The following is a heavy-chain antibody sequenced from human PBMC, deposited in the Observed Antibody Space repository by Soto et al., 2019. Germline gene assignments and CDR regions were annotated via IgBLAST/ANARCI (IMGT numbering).Heavy chain of an antibody. D-gene: IGHD6-19*01. CDR1: GFTLSSYW. CDR2: IQSDGSST. Sequence: EVQLVESGGGSVQPGGSLRLSCAASGFTLSSYWMHWVRQAPGKGLVWVSRIQSDGSSTNYADSVKGRFTISRDNAKNTLYRQMDSLRVEDTAVYYCAREKAVAGTTFDYWGQGTLVTVSS. V-gene: IGHV3-74*01. J-gene: IGHJ4*02. CDR3: AREKAVAGTTFDY.